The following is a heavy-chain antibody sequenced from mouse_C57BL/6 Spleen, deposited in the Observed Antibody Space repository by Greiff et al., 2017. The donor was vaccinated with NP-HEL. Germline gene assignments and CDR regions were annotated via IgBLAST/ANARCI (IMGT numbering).Heavy chain of an antibody. V-gene: IGHV1-22*01. CDR2: INPNNGGT. J-gene: IGHJ1*03. Sequence: EVQLQQSGPELVKPGASVKMSCKASGYTFTDYNMHWVKQSHGKSLEWIGYINPNNGGTSYNQKFKGKATLTVNKSSSTAYMELRSLTSEDSAVYYCERYYGSSYDWYFDVWGTGTTVTVSS. CDR3: ERYYGSSYDWYFDV. CDR1: GYTFTDYN. D-gene: IGHD1-1*01.